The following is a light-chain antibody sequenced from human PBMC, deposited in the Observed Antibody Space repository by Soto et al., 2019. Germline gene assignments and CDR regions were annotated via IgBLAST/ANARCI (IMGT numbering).Light chain of an antibody. Sequence: EIVLTQSPCTLSLSPGERATLSCRASQSVSSSYLAWYQQKPGQAPRLLIYGASSRATGIPDRFSGSGSGTDFTLTISRLEPEDFAVYYCQQYDSSPLTFGGGTKVEIK. V-gene: IGKV3-20*01. CDR2: GAS. J-gene: IGKJ4*01. CDR3: QQYDSSPLT. CDR1: QSVSSSY.